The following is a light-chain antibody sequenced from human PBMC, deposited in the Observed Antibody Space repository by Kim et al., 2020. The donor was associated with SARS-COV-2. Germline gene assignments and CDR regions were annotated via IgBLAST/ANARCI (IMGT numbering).Light chain of an antibody. CDR2: WAS. V-gene: IGKV4-1*01. J-gene: IGKJ4*01. Sequence: TTINCKSSQSVLYSSNNNNYLAWYQHKRERPPKLLIYWASTRESGVPDLFSGSGSGTDFTLTICSLQAEDVAVYYCQQYYSTPPTFGGGTKVDIK. CDR3: QQYYSTPPT. CDR1: QSVLYSSNNNNY.